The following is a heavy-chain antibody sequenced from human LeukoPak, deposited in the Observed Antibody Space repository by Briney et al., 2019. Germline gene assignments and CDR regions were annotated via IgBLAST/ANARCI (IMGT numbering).Heavy chain of an antibody. V-gene: IGHV1-2*02. CDR3: ARGTHLGWGATYYFDF. D-gene: IGHD6-19*01. J-gene: IGHJ4*02. CDR1: GYTFTAYY. Sequence: ASVKVTCKASGYTFTAYYIHWVRQAPGQGLEWVGWINPDSGGTNSAQKFRGRVTMTRDTSISTAYMELSRLTSDETAVYYCARGTHLGWGATYYFDFWGQGTLVTVSS. CDR2: INPDSGGT.